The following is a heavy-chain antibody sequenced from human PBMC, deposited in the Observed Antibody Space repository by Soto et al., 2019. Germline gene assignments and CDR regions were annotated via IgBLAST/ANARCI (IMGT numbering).Heavy chain of an antibody. Sequence: GGSLRLSCAASGFTFSDYYMSWIRQAPGKGLEWVSYISSSGSSIDYADSVKGRFTISRDNSQNTLNLQMNSLRAEDTAIYYCAKNQHAMAHDYWGPGTLVTVSS. CDR2: ISSSGSSI. D-gene: IGHD2-8*01. J-gene: IGHJ4*02. CDR1: GFTFSDYY. CDR3: AKNQHAMAHDY. V-gene: IGHV3-11*01.